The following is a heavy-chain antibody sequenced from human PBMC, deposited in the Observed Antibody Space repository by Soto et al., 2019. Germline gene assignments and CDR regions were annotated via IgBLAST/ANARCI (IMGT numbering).Heavy chain of an antibody. J-gene: IGHJ4*02. Sequence: EVQLVESGGTLVRPGRSLRLSCAVSGFNIDDYAMHWVRQAPGKGLEWVSGINWNAGRILYADSVKGRFTISRDIANNSLYLQMDSLRAEDTAFYYGAKVEDVGLGAFDYWGPGTLVIVSS. V-gene: IGHV3-9*01. CDR2: INWNAGRI. CDR3: AKVEDVGLGAFDY. D-gene: IGHD1-26*01. CDR1: GFNIDDYA.